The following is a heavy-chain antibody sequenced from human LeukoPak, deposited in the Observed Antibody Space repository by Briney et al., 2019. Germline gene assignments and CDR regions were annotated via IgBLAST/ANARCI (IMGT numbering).Heavy chain of an antibody. D-gene: IGHD2-15*01. J-gene: IGHJ3*01. V-gene: IGHV3-30*18. CDR1: GFTFSSYG. CDR2: ISYDGSNK. CDR3: AKASDTRHAFDL. Sequence: GGSLGLSRAASGFTFSSYGMHWVRQAPGKGLEWVAVISYDGSNKCYADSVKGRFTISRDNSKNTLYLQMNSLRAEDTAVYYCAKASDTRHAFDLWGQGTMVTVSS.